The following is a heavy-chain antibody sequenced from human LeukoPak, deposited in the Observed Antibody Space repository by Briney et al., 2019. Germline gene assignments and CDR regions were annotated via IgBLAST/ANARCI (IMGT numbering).Heavy chain of an antibody. J-gene: IGHJ5*02. CDR1: GYTFTSYG. CDR2: ISAYNGNT. D-gene: IGHD4-23*01. CDR3: ARDVTYYGGDWFDP. Sequence: GASVKVSCKASGYTFTSYGISWVRQAPGQGLEWMGWISAYNGNTNYAQKLQGRVTMATDTSTSTAYMELRSLRSDDTAVYYCARDVTYYGGDWFDPWGQGTLVTVSS. V-gene: IGHV1-18*01.